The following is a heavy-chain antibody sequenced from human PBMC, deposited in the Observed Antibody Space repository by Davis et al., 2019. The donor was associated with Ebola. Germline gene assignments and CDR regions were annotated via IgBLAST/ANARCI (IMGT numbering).Heavy chain of an antibody. CDR3: ARDEESSSLWYYYGMDV. V-gene: IGHV3-48*03. CDR2: ISSSGSTI. Sequence: GESLKISCAASGFTFSSYEMNWVRQAPGKGLEWVSYISSSGSTIYYADSVKGRFTISRDNAKNSLYLQMNSLRAEDTAVYYCARDEESSSLWYYYGMDVWGQGTTVTVSS. D-gene: IGHD6-6*01. J-gene: IGHJ6*02. CDR1: GFTFSSYE.